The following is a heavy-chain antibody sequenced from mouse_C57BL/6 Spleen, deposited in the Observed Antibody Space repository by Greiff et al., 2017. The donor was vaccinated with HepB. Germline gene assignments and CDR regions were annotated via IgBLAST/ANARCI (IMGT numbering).Heavy chain of an antibody. D-gene: IGHD2-4*01. CDR3: ARWDYDWGAWFAY. V-gene: IGHV1-4*01. Sequence: QVQLQQSGAELARPGASVKMSCKASGYTFTSYTMHWVKQRPGQGLEWIGYINPSSGYTKYNQKFKDKATLTADKSSSTAYMQLSSLTSEDSAVYDCARWDYDWGAWFAYWGQGTLVTVSA. CDR2: INPSSGYT. CDR1: GYTFTSYT. J-gene: IGHJ3*01.